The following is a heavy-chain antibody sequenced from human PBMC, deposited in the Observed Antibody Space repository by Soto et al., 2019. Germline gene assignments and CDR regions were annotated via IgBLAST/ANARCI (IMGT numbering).Heavy chain of an antibody. CDR2: IHPSGGST. Sequence: ASVKVSCKASGYTFTTYDMHWVRQAPGQGLEWMGLIHPSGGSTRFAQRFQGRFTMTRDTSTSTVYMELSSLRSEDTAVYYCATYIMEAGKPVDFWGQGTQVTVSS. CDR1: GYTFTTYD. J-gene: IGHJ4*02. D-gene: IGHD6-19*01. CDR3: ATYIMEAGKPVDF. V-gene: IGHV1-46*01.